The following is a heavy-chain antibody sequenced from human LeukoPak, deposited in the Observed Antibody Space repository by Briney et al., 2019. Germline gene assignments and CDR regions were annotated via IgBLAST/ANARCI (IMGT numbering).Heavy chain of an antibody. CDR3: ARSSSPPFEY. D-gene: IGHD6-6*01. CDR1: GYTFTSYY. J-gene: IGHJ4*02. Sequence: GASVKVSCKASGYTFTSYYMHWVRQAPGQGLEWTGIINPSGGSSSYAQKFQGRVTMTRDTSTSAVYMELSSLRSEDTAVYYCARSSSPPFEYWGQGTLVTVSS. CDR2: INPSGGSS. V-gene: IGHV1-46*01.